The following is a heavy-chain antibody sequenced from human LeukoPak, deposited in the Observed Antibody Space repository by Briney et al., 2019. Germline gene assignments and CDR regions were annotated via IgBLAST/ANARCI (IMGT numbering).Heavy chain of an antibody. D-gene: IGHD3-22*01. Sequence: SETLSLTCTVSGGSISSYYWSWIRQPAGQGLEWIGRIYTSGSTNYNPSLKSRVTMSVDTSKNQFSLKLSSVTAADTAVYYCAIHTYYYDSSGYYTDYWGQGTLVTVSS. V-gene: IGHV4-4*07. CDR1: GGSISSYY. J-gene: IGHJ4*02. CDR2: IYTSGST. CDR3: AIHTYYYDSSGYYTDY.